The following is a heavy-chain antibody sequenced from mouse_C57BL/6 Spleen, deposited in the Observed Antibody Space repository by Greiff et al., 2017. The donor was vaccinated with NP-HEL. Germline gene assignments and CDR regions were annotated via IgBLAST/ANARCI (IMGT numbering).Heavy chain of an antibody. CDR2: INPNNGGT. D-gene: IGHD2-5*01. CDR3: ARLSYSNWGYFDY. V-gene: IGHV1-22*01. J-gene: IGHJ2*01. Sequence: EVQLQQSGPELVKPGASVKMSCKASGYTFTDYNMHWVKQSHGKSLEWIGYINPNNGGTSYNQKFKGKATLTVNKSSSTAYMELRSLTSEDSAVYYCARLSYSNWGYFDYWGQGTTLTVSS. CDR1: GYTFTDYN.